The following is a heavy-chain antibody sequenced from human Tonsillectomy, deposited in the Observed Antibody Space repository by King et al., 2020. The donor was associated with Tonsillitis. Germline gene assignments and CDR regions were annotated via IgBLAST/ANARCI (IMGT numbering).Heavy chain of an antibody. Sequence: EVQLVESGGGLVQPGRSLRLSCTASGFSFGDYAVSWVRQAPGKGLDWVGFIRSIDYGGTTEYAASVKGRFTISRDNSKNTLYLQMNTLRVEDTAVYYCAKVTVSYYYDSSGYLGYWGQGTLVTVSS. D-gene: IGHD3-22*01. CDR3: AKVTVSYYYDSSGYLGY. CDR2: IRSIDYGGTT. CDR1: GFSFGDYA. V-gene: IGHV3-49*04. J-gene: IGHJ4*02.